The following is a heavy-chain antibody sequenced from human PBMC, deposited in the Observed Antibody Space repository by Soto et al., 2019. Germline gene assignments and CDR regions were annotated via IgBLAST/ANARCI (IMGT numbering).Heavy chain of an antibody. CDR1: GYTFTGYY. CDR2: INPNSGGT. J-gene: IGHJ6*02. CDR3: ARDLCGSYIPQDYYYYYGMDV. V-gene: IGHV1-2*04. Sequence: ASVKVSCKASGYTFTGYYMHWVRQAPGRGLEWMGWINPNSGGTNYAQKFQGWVTMTRDTSISTAYMELSRLRSDDTAVYYCARDLCGSYIPQDYYYYYGMDVWGQGTTVTVSS. D-gene: IGHD1-26*01.